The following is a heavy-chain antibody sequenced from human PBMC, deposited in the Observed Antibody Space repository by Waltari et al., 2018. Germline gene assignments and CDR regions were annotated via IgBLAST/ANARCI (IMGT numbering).Heavy chain of an antibody. CDR2: ISSSGNTI. Sequence: EVQLVESGGGLVQPGGSLRLSCAASGFTFSSYEMNWVRQATGKGLEWVSYISSSGNTIYYADSVKGRFTISRDNAKNSLYLQMNSLRAEDTAVYYCARESSSGSFDYWGQGTLVTVSS. CDR3: ARESSSGSFDY. J-gene: IGHJ4*02. D-gene: IGHD6-19*01. V-gene: IGHV3-48*03. CDR1: GFTFSSYE.